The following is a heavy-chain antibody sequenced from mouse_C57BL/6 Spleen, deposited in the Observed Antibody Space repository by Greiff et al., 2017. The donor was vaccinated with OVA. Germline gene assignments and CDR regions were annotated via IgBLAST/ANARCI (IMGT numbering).Heavy chain of an antibody. CDR3: ASKWDWFPY. J-gene: IGHJ3*01. Sequence: QVQLQQSGAELMKPGASVKLSCKATGYTFTDYWIAWIKQRPGHGLEWIGEILPGSGSTNYNEKFKGKGTFTADSSSNTAYMHISSLTTEDSAIYYCASKWDWFPYWGQGTLVTVSA. CDR1: GYTFTDYW. CDR2: ILPGSGST. D-gene: IGHD4-1*01. V-gene: IGHV1-9*01.